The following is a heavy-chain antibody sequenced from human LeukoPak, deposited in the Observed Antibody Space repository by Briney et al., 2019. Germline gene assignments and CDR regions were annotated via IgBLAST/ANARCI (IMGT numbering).Heavy chain of an antibody. CDR3: AKDTPPRGYCSSTSCSNGMDV. CDR1: GFTFSDYY. Sequence: GGSLRLSCAASGFTFSDYYMSWIRQAPGKGLEWVSYISSSGSTIYYADSVKGRFTISRDNAKNSLYLQMNSLRAEDTAVYYCAKDTPPRGYCSSTSCSNGMDVWGQGTTVTVSS. D-gene: IGHD2-2*01. CDR2: ISSSGSTI. V-gene: IGHV3-11*01. J-gene: IGHJ6*02.